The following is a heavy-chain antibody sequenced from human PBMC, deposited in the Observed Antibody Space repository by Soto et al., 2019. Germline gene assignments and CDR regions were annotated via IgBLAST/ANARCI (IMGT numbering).Heavy chain of an antibody. Sequence: KSSETLSLTCAVSGGSISSGGYSWSWIRQPPGKGLEWIGYIYHSGSTYYNPSLKSRVTISVDRSKNQFSLKLSSVTAADTAVYYCARGLDYYDSSGYYLGLFDYWGQGTLVTVSS. CDR1: GGSISSGGYS. V-gene: IGHV4-30-2*01. D-gene: IGHD3-22*01. CDR3: ARGLDYYDSSGYYLGLFDY. CDR2: IYHSGST. J-gene: IGHJ4*02.